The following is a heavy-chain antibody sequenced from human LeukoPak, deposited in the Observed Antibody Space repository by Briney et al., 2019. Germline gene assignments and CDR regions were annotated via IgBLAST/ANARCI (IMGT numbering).Heavy chain of an antibody. CDR1: GFTFSTYS. Sequence: GGSLRLSCAASGFTFSTYSMNWVRQAPGKGLEWVSSISSSSSYIYHADSVKGRFTISRDNAKNSLYLQMNSLRAEDTAVYYCATDVRDEYSSGWYPIGYWGQGTLVTVSS. J-gene: IGHJ4*02. CDR2: ISSSSSYI. V-gene: IGHV3-21*06. CDR3: ATDVRDEYSSGWYPIGY. D-gene: IGHD6-19*01.